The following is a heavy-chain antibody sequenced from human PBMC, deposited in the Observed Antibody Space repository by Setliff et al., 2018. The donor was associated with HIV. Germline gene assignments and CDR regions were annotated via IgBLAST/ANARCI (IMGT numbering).Heavy chain of an antibody. CDR1: GFTFGDYA. J-gene: IGHJ4*02. D-gene: IGHD6-19*01. Sequence: PGGSLRLSCTASGFTFGDYAMSWVRQAPGKGLEWVGFIRSKAYGGTTEYAASVKGRFTISRDDSKSIAYLQMKSLKTEDTAVYYCTTEVFRQWLVGDYWGQGTLVTVSS. CDR2: IRSKAYGGTT. V-gene: IGHV3-49*04. CDR3: TTEVFRQWLVGDY.